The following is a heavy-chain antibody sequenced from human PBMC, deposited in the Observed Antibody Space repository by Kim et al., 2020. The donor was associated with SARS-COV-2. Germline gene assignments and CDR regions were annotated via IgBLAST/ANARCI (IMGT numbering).Heavy chain of an antibody. D-gene: IGHD3-10*01. CDR1: GGSISSYY. CDR3: ARGENYYYGSGSRKDAFDI. V-gene: IGHV4-59*01. Sequence: SETLSLTCTVSGGSISSYYWSWIRQPPGKGLEWIGYIYYSGSTNYNPSLKSRVTISVDTSKNQFSLKLSSVTAADTAVYYCARGENYYYGSGSRKDAFDIWGQGTMVTVSS. CDR2: IYYSGST. J-gene: IGHJ3*02.